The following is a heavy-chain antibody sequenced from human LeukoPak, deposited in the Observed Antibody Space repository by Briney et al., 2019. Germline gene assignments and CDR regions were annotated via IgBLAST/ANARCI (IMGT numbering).Heavy chain of an antibody. CDR2: INWNGGST. J-gene: IGHJ4*02. D-gene: IGHD1-26*01. CDR3: AREGMVAPFDY. Sequence: RAGGPLRLSCAASGFTFDDYGMSWVRQAPGKGLERVSGINWNGGSTGYADSVKGRFTISRDNSKNTPYLQMGSLRAEDMAVYYCAREGMVAPFDYWGQGTLVTVSS. CDR1: GFTFDDYG. V-gene: IGHV3-20*04.